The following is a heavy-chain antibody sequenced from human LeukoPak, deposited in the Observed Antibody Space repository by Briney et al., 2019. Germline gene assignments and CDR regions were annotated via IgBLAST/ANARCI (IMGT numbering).Heavy chain of an antibody. CDR3: ARHPRYDYVWGSYRSGVYSDY. J-gene: IGHJ4*02. CDR2: IDPSDSYT. D-gene: IGHD3-16*02. V-gene: IGHV5-10-1*01. CDR1: GYSFTSYW. Sequence: GESLKISCKGSGYSFTSYWISWVRQMPGKGLEWMGRIDPSDSYTNYSPSFQGHVTISADKSISTAYLQWSSLKASDTAMYYCARHPRYDYVWGSYRSGVYSDYWGQGTLVTVSS.